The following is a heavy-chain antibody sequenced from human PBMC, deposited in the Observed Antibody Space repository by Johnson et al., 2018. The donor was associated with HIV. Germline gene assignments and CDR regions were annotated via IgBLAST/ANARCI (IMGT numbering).Heavy chain of an antibody. CDR1: GFTVSSNY. V-gene: IGHV3-11*04. CDR2: ISSSGSTI. D-gene: IGHD2-21*01. Sequence: QVQLVESGGGLVQPGGSLRLSCAASGFTVSSNYMSWVRQAPGKGLEWVSYISSSGSTIYYADSVKGRFTISRDNAKNSLYLQMNSLRPEDTAVYYCAKPFPRGFAPLVTAFVIWGQGTMVTVSS. J-gene: IGHJ3*02. CDR3: AKPFPRGFAPLVTAFVI.